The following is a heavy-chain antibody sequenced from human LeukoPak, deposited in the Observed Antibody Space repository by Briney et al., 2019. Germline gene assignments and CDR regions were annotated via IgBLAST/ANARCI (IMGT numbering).Heavy chain of an antibody. CDR3: VRFGAFGY. J-gene: IGHJ4*02. D-gene: IGHD3-3*01. CDR1: GFTFSSYA. CDR2: ISYDGSNK. V-gene: IGHV3-30-3*01. Sequence: PGRSLRLSCAASGFTFSSYAMHWVRQAPGKGLEWVTLISYDGSNKYYADSVKGRFTISRDNSKNTLYLQMNSLRAEDTAVYYCVRFGAFGYWGQGTLVTVSS.